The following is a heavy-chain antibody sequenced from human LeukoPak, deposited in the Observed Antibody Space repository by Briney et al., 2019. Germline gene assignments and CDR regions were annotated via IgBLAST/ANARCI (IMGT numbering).Heavy chain of an antibody. Sequence: PSETLSLTCTVSGGSISSYYWSWIRQPPGKGLEWIGYIYYSGSTNYNPSLKSRVTISVDTSKNQFSLKLSSVTAADTAVYYCARASGYHVDAFDIWGQGTMVTVSS. J-gene: IGHJ3*02. CDR2: IYYSGST. D-gene: IGHD3-22*01. CDR3: ARASGYHVDAFDI. V-gene: IGHV4-59*01. CDR1: GGSISSYY.